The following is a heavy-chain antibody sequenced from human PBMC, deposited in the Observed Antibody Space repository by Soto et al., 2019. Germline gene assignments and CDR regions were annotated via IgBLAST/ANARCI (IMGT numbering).Heavy chain of an antibody. CDR2: IIPIFGTA. J-gene: IGHJ6*02. CDR1: GGTFSSYA. CDR3: ARVYYDFWSGYYSYYYYGMDV. Sequence: QVQLVQSGAEGKKPGSSVKVSCKASGGTFSSYAISWVRQAPGQGLEWMGGIIPIFGTANYAQKFQGRVTITADESTSTAYMELSSLRSEDTAVYYCARVYYDFWSGYYSYYYYGMDVWGQGTTVTVSS. V-gene: IGHV1-69*01. D-gene: IGHD3-3*01.